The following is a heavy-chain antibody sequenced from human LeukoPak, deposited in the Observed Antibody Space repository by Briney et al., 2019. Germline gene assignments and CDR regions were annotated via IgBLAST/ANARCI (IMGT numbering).Heavy chain of an antibody. J-gene: IGHJ3*02. Sequence: GESLKISCKGSGYSFTSYWIGWVRQMPGKGLEWMGIIYPGDSDSRYSPSFQGQVTISADKSISTAYLQWSSLKASDTAMYYCARSSPGICGGDCYTDAFDIWGQGTMVTVSS. CDR3: ARSSPGICGGDCYTDAFDI. D-gene: IGHD2-21*02. CDR1: GYSFTSYW. V-gene: IGHV5-51*01. CDR2: IYPGDSDS.